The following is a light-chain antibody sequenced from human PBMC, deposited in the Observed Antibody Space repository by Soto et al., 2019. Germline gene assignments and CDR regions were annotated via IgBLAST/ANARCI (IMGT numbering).Light chain of an antibody. Sequence: QSALTQPRSVSGSPGQSVTISCTGTSSDIGTYNYVSWYQQHPGEAPKVIIYDVNQRPSGVPDRFSGSRSDNTASLTISGLQADDEADYYCCSYAGSYTWVFGGGTQLTVL. J-gene: IGLJ3*02. V-gene: IGLV2-11*01. CDR3: CSYAGSYTWV. CDR1: SSDIGTYNY. CDR2: DVN.